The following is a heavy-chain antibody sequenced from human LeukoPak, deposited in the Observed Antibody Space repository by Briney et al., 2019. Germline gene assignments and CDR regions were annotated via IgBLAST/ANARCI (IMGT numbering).Heavy chain of an antibody. CDR3: ASGNPGNSYGY. CDR2: ISYDGSNK. J-gene: IGHJ4*02. Sequence: GGSLRLSCAASGFTFSSYGMHWVRQAPGKGLEWVAVISYDGSNKYYADSVKGRFTISRDNAKNTVYLQMNSLRAEDTAVYYCASGNPGNSYGYWGQGTLVTVSS. D-gene: IGHD5-18*01. V-gene: IGHV3-30*03. CDR1: GFTFSSYG.